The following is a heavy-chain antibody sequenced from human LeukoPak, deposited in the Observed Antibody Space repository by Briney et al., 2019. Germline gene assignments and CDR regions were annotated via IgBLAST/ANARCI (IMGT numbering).Heavy chain of an antibody. CDR3: ARDRASGWYPDDAFDI. D-gene: IGHD6-19*01. CDR1: GGSISSGSYY. Sequence: SETLSLTCTVSGGSISSGSYYWSWIRQPAGKGLEWIGRIYTSGSTNYNPSLKSRVTISVDTSKNQFSLKLSSVTAADTAVYYCARDRASGWYPDDAFDIWGQWTMVTVSS. CDR2: IYTSGST. V-gene: IGHV4-61*02. J-gene: IGHJ3*02.